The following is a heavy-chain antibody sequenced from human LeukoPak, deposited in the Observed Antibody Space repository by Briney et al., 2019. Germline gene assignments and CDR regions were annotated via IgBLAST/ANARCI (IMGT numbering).Heavy chain of an antibody. J-gene: IGHJ4*02. CDR2: ISGNSSYI. CDR1: GFTFSSYN. Sequence: GGSLRLSCAASGFTFSSYNMNWVRQAPGKGLEWVSSISGNSSYIYYADSVKGRFTISRDNARNSLFLQMNSLRAEDTAVYYCARDSLGFDYWGQGTLVTVSS. CDR3: ARDSLGFDY. V-gene: IGHV3-21*06.